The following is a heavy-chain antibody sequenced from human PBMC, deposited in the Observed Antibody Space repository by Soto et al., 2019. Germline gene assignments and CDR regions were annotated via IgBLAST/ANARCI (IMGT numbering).Heavy chain of an antibody. CDR2: ISYDGSNK. V-gene: IGHV3-30*18. D-gene: IGHD2-15*01. J-gene: IGHJ3*02. CDR1: GFTFSSYG. Sequence: QVQLVEPGGGVVQPGRSLRLSCAASGFTFSSYGMHWVRQAPGKGLEWVAVISYDGSNKYYADSVKGRFTISRDNSKNTLYLQMNSLRAEDTAVYYCAKDLPYCSGGSCYSEDAFDIWGQGTMVTVSS. CDR3: AKDLPYCSGGSCYSEDAFDI.